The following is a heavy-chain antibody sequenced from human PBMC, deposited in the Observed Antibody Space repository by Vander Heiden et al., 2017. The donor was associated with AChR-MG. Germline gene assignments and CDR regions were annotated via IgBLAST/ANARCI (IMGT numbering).Heavy chain of an antibody. V-gene: IGHV1-46*01. J-gene: IGHJ6*03. CDR3: ARGHIVATTPVDYYYYYIDV. D-gene: IGHD5-12*01. CDR2: INPSGGST. CDR1: GYTLTSYY. Sequence: QVQLVQSGAEVKKPGASVKVSCKASGYTLTSYYMHGVRQAPGQGPEWMGIINPSGGSTRYAQKFQGRVTMTRDTSTSTVYMELSSLRSEDTAVYYWARGHIVATTPVDYYYYYIDVWGKGTTVTVSS.